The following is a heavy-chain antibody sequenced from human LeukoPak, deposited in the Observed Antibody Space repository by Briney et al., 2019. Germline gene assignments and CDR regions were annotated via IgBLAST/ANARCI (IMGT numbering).Heavy chain of an antibody. Sequence: ASVKVSCKASGYTFTSYYMHWVRQAPGQGLEWMGIINPSGGSTSYAQKFQGRVTMTRDTSTSTVYMELRSLRSDDTAVYYCASTRGYGYYMDVWGKGTTVTVSS. CDR1: GYTFTSYY. CDR2: INPSGGST. D-gene: IGHD5-18*01. V-gene: IGHV1-46*01. J-gene: IGHJ6*03. CDR3: ASTRGYGYYMDV.